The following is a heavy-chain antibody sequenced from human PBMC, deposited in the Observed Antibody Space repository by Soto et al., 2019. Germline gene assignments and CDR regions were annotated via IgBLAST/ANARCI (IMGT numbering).Heavy chain of an antibody. CDR3: ANDNGRGWDWIRVGDACVI. CDR2: ISYDGSNK. V-gene: IGHV3-30*18. Sequence: QVQLVESGGGVVQPGRSLRLSCAASGFTFSSYGMHWVRQAPGKGLEWVAVISYDGSNKYYADSVKGRLTISIDNSKNTLNLQMSSMKGEDRGVYYCANDNGRGWDWIRVGDACVIWVQGTMVTVSS. CDR1: GFTFSSYG. D-gene: IGHD6-19*01. J-gene: IGHJ3*02.